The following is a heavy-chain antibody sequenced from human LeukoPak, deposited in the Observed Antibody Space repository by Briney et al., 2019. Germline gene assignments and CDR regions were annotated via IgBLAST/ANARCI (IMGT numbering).Heavy chain of an antibody. CDR1: GFTFSSYE. D-gene: IGHD6-19*01. Sequence: PGGSLRLSCAASGFTFSSYEMNWVRQAPGKGLEWVSYISSSGSTIYYADSVKGRFTISRDNAKNSLYLQMNSLRAEDTAVYYCARYRIAVAGTGAFDIWGQGTMVTVSS. CDR3: ARYRIAVAGTGAFDI. CDR2: ISSSGSTI. J-gene: IGHJ3*02. V-gene: IGHV3-48*03.